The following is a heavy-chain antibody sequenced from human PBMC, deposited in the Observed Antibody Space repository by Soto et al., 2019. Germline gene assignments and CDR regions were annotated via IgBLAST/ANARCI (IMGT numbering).Heavy chain of an antibody. J-gene: IGHJ5*02. CDR3: ARQIVVVPAAINWFDP. V-gene: IGHV4-39*01. CDR2: IYYSGST. D-gene: IGHD2-2*01. Sequence: QLQLQESGPGLVKPSETLSLTCTVSGGSISSSSYYWGWIRQPPGKGLEWIGSIYYSGSTYYNPSLNTRVTISVDTSKNQYSLRLRSVTAADTAVYYCARQIVVVPAAINWFDPWGQGTLVTGSS. CDR1: GGSISSSSYY.